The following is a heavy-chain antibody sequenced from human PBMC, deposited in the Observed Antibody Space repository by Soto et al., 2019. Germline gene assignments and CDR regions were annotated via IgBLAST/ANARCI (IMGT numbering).Heavy chain of an antibody. CDR3: ARGLFSSGWYSYFDP. J-gene: IGHJ5*02. D-gene: IGHD6-19*01. CDR2: ISQSEFT. V-gene: IGHV4-34*01. CDR1: TESLRGDY. Sequence: SETLSLTCAVSTESLRGDYWTWIRQSPGKGLEWIGEISQSEFTNYNPSLESRVTLSVDTSKSEFSLHLTSMTAADTALYYCARGLFSSGWYSYFDPWGQGTPVTVSS.